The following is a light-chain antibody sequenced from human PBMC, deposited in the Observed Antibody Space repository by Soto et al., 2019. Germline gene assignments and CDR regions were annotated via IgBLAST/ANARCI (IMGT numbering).Light chain of an antibody. J-gene: IGLJ3*02. CDR1: STDVGGHNF. CDR2: EVT. Sequence: QSVLTQPASVSGSPGQSITISCTGTSTDVGGHNFVSWFQHHPGKAPKLMIYEVTNRPSGVSDRFSGSKSGNTASLTISGLQPEDEADYYCNSYTSSFTWVFGGGTKLTVL. CDR3: NSYTSSFTWV. V-gene: IGLV2-14*01.